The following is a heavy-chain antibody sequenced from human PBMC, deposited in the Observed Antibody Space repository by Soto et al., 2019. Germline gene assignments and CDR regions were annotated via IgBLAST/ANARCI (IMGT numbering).Heavy chain of an antibody. Sequence: PGGALRLCSVASGVAVGSYAVSWVRQAVGKGLEWVSSISGSGGSTSYADSVKGRFTISRDNSKTTLYLQMNSLRAEDTAVYYCPKNLVFSYYWGQGTLVT. CDR2: ISGSGGST. J-gene: IGHJ4*02. V-gene: IGHV3-23*01. CDR3: PKNLVFSYY. CDR1: GVAVGSYA. D-gene: IGHD6-6*01.